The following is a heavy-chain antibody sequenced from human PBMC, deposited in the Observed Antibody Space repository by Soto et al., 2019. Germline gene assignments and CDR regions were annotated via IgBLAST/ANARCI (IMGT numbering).Heavy chain of an antibody. Sequence: GASVKVSCKASGYTFTSYGISWVRQDPGQGLEWMGWISAYNGNTNYAQKLQGRVTMTTDTSTSTAYMELRSLRSADTAVYYGARDSKYSSSWDFDYWGQGTLVTVSS. D-gene: IGHD6-13*01. CDR2: ISAYNGNT. J-gene: IGHJ4*02. CDR1: GYTFTSYG. V-gene: IGHV1-18*04. CDR3: ARDSKYSSSWDFDY.